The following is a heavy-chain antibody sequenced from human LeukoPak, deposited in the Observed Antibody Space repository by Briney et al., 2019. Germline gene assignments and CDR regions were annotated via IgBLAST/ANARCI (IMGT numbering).Heavy chain of an antibody. J-gene: IGHJ4*02. CDR2: ISYDGSDK. Sequence: GGSLRLSCAASGFTFSRYGMHWVRQAPGKGLEWVAVISYDGSDKYYADSVKGRFTISRDNSKNTLYLQMNSLRAEDTAVYYCAKDQRPLCGGDCSHDYWGQGTLVTVSS. D-gene: IGHD2-21*02. V-gene: IGHV3-30*18. CDR1: GFTFSRYG. CDR3: AKDQRPLCGGDCSHDY.